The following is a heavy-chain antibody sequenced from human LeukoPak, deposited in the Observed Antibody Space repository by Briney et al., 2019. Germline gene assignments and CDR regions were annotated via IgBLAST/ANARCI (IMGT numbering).Heavy chain of an antibody. D-gene: IGHD2-15*01. CDR3: ARDGGIVVVVAATGYFDY. V-gene: IGHV3-30-3*01. Sequence: GGSLRLSCAASGFTFSSYAMHWVRQAPGKGVEWVAVISYDGSNKYYADSVKGRFTISRDNSKNTLYLQMNSLRAEDTAVYYCARDGGIVVVVAATGYFDYWGQGTLVTVSS. CDR2: ISYDGSNK. J-gene: IGHJ4*02. CDR1: GFTFSSYA.